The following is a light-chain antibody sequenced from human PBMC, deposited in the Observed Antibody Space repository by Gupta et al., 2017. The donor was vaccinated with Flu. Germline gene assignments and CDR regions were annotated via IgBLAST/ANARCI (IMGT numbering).Light chain of an antibody. Sequence: VLTQSPATLSVSPGERVTLSCRASQSVSSNVVWYQQKPGQAPRHIIYGASTRATGIPARFTGSGSGTEFILTITSLQSEDFAVYYCQHYNSWPLTVGGGTKVEIK. J-gene: IGKJ4*01. CDR3: QHYNSWPLT. CDR2: GAS. CDR1: QSVSSN. V-gene: IGKV3-15*01.